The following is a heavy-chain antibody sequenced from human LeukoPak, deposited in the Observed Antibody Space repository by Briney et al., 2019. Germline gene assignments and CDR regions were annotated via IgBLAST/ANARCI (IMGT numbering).Heavy chain of an antibody. CDR2: VSYSGNS. CDR3: ARVGYCTGGDFYGLAP. Sequence: SETLSLTCTVSGGSISSRDYYWSWIRQPPGKGLEWIGYVSYSGNSYYNPSLKSRVTISIDTSKGQFSLKLNSVTAADTAVYYCARVGYCTGGDFYGLAPWGQGTLVTVSS. J-gene: IGHJ5*02. CDR1: GGSISSRDYY. D-gene: IGHD2-8*02. V-gene: IGHV4-31*03.